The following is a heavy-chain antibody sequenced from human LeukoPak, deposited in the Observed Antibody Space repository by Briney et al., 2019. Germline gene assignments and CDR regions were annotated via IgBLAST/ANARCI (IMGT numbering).Heavy chain of an antibody. CDR1: GFAFISYD. D-gene: IGHD6-13*01. CDR3: ARGVRIAVADY. V-gene: IGHV3-21*01. CDR2: IRDSSTYI. Sequence: PGGSLRLSCAASGFAFISYDMNWVRQAPWKGLAWVSSIRDSSTYIYYADSLKGRFTISRDNAKNSLYLQINSLRVEDTAVYYCARGVRIAVADYWGQGTPVTVSS. J-gene: IGHJ4*02.